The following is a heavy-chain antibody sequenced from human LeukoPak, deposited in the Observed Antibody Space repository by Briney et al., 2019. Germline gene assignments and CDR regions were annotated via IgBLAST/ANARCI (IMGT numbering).Heavy chain of an antibody. V-gene: IGHV4-39*01. CDR3: ATRRSGSHPYY. J-gene: IGHJ4*02. CDR1: GASVSSSSYY. Sequence: PSETLPLTCTVSGASVSSSSYYWEWIRQPPGKGLEWAGSIFYSGSTSYNPSLKSRVTMSVDTSKNQFSLRLSSVTATDTAVYYCATRRSGSHPYYWGQGTLVTVSS. CDR2: IFYSGST. D-gene: IGHD1-26*01.